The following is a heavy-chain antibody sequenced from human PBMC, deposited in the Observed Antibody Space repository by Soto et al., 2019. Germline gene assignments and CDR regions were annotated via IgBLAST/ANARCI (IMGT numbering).Heavy chain of an antibody. CDR3: TSPYCSGGSCPKYYYYYGMDV. D-gene: IGHD2-15*01. V-gene: IGHV3-49*04. CDR1: GFTFGDYA. Sequence: PGGSLRLSCTASGFTFGDYAMSWVRQAPGKGLEWVGFIRSKAYGGTTEYAASVKGRFTISRDDSKSIAYLQMNSLKTEDTAVYDCTSPYCSGGSCPKYYYYYGMDVWGQGTT. CDR2: IRSKAYGGTT. J-gene: IGHJ6*02.